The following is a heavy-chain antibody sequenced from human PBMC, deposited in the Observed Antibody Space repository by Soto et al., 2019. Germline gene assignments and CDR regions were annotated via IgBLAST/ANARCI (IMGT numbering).Heavy chain of an antibody. V-gene: IGHV4-34*01. CDR1: GGSFSGYY. D-gene: IGHD3-3*01. CDR2: NNHSGST. J-gene: IGHJ4*02. CDR3: ARVARFLEWLNKPFGY. Sequence: QVQLQHWGAGLLKPSETLSLTCAVYGGSFSGYYWSWIRQPPGKGLEWVGENNHSGSTNYNPSLNSRVTISVDKYKSQFALKRSSVTAADTAVYYCARVARFLEWLNKPFGYWGQGTLVTVSS.